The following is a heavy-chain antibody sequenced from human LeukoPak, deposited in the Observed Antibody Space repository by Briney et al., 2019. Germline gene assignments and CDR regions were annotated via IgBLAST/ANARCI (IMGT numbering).Heavy chain of an antibody. CDR3: ARGGATVTHDWYFDL. CDR1: GFTSSSYD. J-gene: IGHJ2*01. D-gene: IGHD4-17*01. Sequence: PGGSLRLSGAASGFTSSSYDMHWVRQATGKGLEWVSAIGTAGDTYYPGSVKGRFTISRENAKNSLYLQMNSLRAGDTAVYYCARGGATVTHDWYFDLWGRGTLVTVSS. CDR2: IGTAGDT. V-gene: IGHV3-13*01.